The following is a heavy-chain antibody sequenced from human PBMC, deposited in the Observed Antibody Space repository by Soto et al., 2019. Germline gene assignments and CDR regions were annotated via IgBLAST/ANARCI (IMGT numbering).Heavy chain of an antibody. V-gene: IGHV4-59*01. CDR3: ARGSGIDF. Sequence: QVQLQESGPGLVKPSETLSLTCTVSGGSISGYYWTWIRQPPGKGLEWLGSIYYTGLTNYNPSLKSRVTISVDTSKNQFSLNLNSVTAADTAVYYCARGSGIDFWGQGILVTVSS. CDR2: IYYTGLT. J-gene: IGHJ4*02. D-gene: IGHD3-10*01. CDR1: GGSISGYY.